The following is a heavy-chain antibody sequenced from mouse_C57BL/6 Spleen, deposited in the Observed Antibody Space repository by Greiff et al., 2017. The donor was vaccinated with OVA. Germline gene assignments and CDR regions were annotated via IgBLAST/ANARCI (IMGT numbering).Heavy chain of an antibody. CDR3: AKDYGSRKAMDY. D-gene: IGHD1-1*01. CDR1: GFSLTSYG. J-gene: IGHJ4*01. CDR2: LWRGGST. Sequence: VQLQQSGPGLVQPSQSLSITCTVSGFSLTSYGVHWVRPSPGKGLEWLGVLWRGGSTDYNAAFMSRLSIPKDNSKSQVFCKMNSLQADDTAIYYCAKDYGSRKAMDYWGQGTSVTVSS. V-gene: IGHV2-5*01.